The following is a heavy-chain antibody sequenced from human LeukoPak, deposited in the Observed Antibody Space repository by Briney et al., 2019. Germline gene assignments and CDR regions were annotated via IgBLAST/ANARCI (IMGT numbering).Heavy chain of an antibody. CDR1: GYTFTSYA. Sequence: ASVKVSCKASGYTFTSYAISWLRQAPGQGLEWMGWIYPNSGGTNYAQKFQGRVTVTRDTSISTAYMQLSRLRSDDTAVYYCATGRGYSYGFDYWGQGTLVTVSS. J-gene: IGHJ4*02. CDR2: IYPNSGGT. V-gene: IGHV1-2*02. D-gene: IGHD5-18*01. CDR3: ATGRGYSYGFDY.